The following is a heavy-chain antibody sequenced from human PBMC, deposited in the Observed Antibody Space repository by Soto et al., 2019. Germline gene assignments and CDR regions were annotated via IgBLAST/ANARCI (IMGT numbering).Heavy chain of an antibody. CDR3: ARIGVSSGHESPDFDS. CDR2: ISGFNGNT. J-gene: IGHJ4*02. Sequence: GASVKVSCKASGYTFNFYGITWVRQAPGQGLEWMGWISGFNGNTNYAADLQGRVTTTTDTSTSTAYMELRGLRSDDTAVYYCARIGVSSGHESPDFDSWGQGTLVTV. V-gene: IGHV1-18*01. CDR1: GYTFNFYG. D-gene: IGHD3-16*01.